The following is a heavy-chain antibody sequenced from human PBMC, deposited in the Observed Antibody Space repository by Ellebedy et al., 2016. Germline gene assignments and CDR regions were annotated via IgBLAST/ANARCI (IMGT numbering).Heavy chain of an antibody. J-gene: IGHJ4*02. D-gene: IGHD2-2*01. Sequence: GESLKISXAASGFTFSNVWLSWVRQAPGKGLEWVANIKQDGSEKYYVDSVKGRFTISRDNAKNSLYLQMNSLRAEDTAVYYCASWRREDIVVVPASYYFDYWGQGTLVTVSS. CDR2: IKQDGSEK. CDR1: GFTFSNVW. V-gene: IGHV3-7*01. CDR3: ASWRREDIVVVPASYYFDY.